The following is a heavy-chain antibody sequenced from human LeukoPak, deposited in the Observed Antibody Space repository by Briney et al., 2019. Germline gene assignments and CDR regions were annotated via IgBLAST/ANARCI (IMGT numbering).Heavy chain of an antibody. Sequence: SETLSLTCTVSGGSISSGGYYWSWIRQHPGKGLEWIGHIHNSGTTSYNPSLKSRVTILVDRSKNQVSLKLSSVTAADTAVYYCASRKDIMTGNYYYYGMDVWGQGTTVTVSS. CDR3: ASRKDIMTGNYYYYGMDV. CDR1: GGSISSGGYY. V-gene: IGHV4-31*03. D-gene: IGHD3-9*01. J-gene: IGHJ6*02. CDR2: IHNSGTT.